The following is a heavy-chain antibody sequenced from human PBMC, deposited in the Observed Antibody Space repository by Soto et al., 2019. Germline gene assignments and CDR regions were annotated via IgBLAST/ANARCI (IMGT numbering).Heavy chain of an antibody. CDR1: GYTFTSYY. D-gene: IGHD3-22*01. Sequence: ASVKGSCNASGYTFTSYYGHLVRQAPGQGLEWMGWINPITGGTNYAPKFQGRVTMTRDTSIITAYMELSRLRSDDTAVYYCARNYYDSSDRDYLDYWGQGTPVNVSS. J-gene: IGHJ4*02. CDR3: ARNYYDSSDRDYLDY. CDR2: INPITGGT. V-gene: IGHV1-2*02.